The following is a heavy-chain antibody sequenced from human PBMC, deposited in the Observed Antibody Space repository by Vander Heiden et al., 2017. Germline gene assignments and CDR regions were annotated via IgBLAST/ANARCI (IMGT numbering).Heavy chain of an antibody. Sequence: EVQLVESGGGLVQPGGSLRLSCAASGFSFSNYDMHWFRQVTGKGLEWVSAVDTAGDTFYPASVKGRFTISREDATNSLYLQMNSLRAGDTAVYYCARVRWGSYESWGQGTLVTVSS. CDR3: ARVRWGSYES. CDR2: VDTAGDT. V-gene: IGHV3-13*01. CDR1: GFSFSNYD. J-gene: IGHJ5*02. D-gene: IGHD7-27*01.